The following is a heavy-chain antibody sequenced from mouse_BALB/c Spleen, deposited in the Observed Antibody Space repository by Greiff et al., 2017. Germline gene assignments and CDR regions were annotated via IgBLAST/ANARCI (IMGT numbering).Heavy chain of an antibody. J-gene: IGHJ4*01. Sequence: VQLKQSGPELMKPGASVKISCKASGYSFTSYYMHWVKQSHGKSLEWIGYIDPFNGGTSYNQKFKGKATLTVDKSSSTAYMHLSSLTSEDSAVYYCARIMDYWGQGTSVTVSS. CDR3: ARIMDY. V-gene: IGHV1S135*01. CDR1: GYSFTSYY. CDR2: IDPFNGGT.